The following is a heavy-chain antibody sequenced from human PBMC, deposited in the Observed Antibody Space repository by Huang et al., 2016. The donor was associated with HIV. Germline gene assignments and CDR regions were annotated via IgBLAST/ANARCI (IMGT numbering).Heavy chain of an antibody. CDR3: ARDPKYHSFPYFRQRRGIEI. CDR1: GYAFSDYG. J-gene: IGHJ3*02. D-gene: IGHD3-16*01. Sequence: QIRLVQSGAEVKKPGASVRVSCQASGYAFSDYGFSWVRQAPGQGPERVGGIRASKGVTNYGQRFQGRVTWTTDTSTTTVYMDLRSLRSDDTAVYYCARDPKYHSFPYFRQRRGIEIWGQGTVVTVSS. V-gene: IGHV1-18*04. CDR2: IRASKGVT.